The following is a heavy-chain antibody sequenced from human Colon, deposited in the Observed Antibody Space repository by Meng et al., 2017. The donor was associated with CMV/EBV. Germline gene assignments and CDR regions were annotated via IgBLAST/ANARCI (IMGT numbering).Heavy chain of an antibody. CDR3: ARGIPDF. Sequence: SVKVSFTPSGYTFTTYGINWVRQATGQGLEWMRWLKPSRSDTGYAPGFQRRIPMTRNTSVHTAYMELRSLSFEDTAIYFCARGIPDFWGQGTLVTVSS. CDR1: GYTFTTYG. J-gene: IGHJ4*02. V-gene: IGHV1-8*01. CDR2: LKPSRSDT. D-gene: IGHD3/OR15-3a*01.